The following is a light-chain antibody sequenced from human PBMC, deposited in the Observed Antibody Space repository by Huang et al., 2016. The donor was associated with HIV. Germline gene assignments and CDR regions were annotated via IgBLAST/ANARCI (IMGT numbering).Light chain of an antibody. J-gene: IGKJ2*01. Sequence: DIQMTQSPSSLSASVGDTVIITCRASQNISKYLNWYQQVPGRAPKLLIYGTSNLQRCVSLMRFSGRASGTDFTLTITSLQPEDAATYFCQQSYGIPRTFGLGT. CDR3: QQSYGIPRT. CDR2: GTS. V-gene: IGKV1-39*01. CDR1: QNISKY.